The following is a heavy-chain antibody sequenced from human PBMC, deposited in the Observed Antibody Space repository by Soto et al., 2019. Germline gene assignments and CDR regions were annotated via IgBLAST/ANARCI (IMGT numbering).Heavy chain of an antibody. CDR2: IHYSGST. Sequence: SETLSLTCAVSSGSISSSNWWSWVRQPPGKGLEWIGYIHYSGSTNYNPSLKSRVTISVDTSNNQFSLKLNSVTAADTAVYYCARGGHYYYYYMDVWGKGATVTVSS. CDR1: SGSISSSNW. J-gene: IGHJ6*03. CDR3: ARGGHYYYYYMDV. D-gene: IGHD3-3*01. V-gene: IGHV4-4*02.